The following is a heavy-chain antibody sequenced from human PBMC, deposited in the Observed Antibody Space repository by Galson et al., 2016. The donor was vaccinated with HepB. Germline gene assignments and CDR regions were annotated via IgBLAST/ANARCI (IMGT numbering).Heavy chain of an antibody. CDR3: ARVAPWLRYFDWLT. V-gene: IGHV4-59*01. J-gene: IGHJ4*02. Sequence: ETLSLTCTVSGDSIGYYYWSWVRQSPEKGLEWIGNVYYSGHTNYNPSLKSRVTISVDTSENQFSLKLSSVTAADTAVYYCARVAPWLRYFDWLTWGQGTLVTVSS. CDR2: VYYSGHT. CDR1: GDSIGYYY. D-gene: IGHD3-9*01.